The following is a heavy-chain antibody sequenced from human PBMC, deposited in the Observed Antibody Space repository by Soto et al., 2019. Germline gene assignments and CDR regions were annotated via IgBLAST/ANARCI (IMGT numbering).Heavy chain of an antibody. CDR2: TYYRSKWYN. J-gene: IGHJ4*02. V-gene: IGHV6-1*01. D-gene: IGHD1-26*01. CDR3: AQVGGPRLSVY. CDR1: GDSVSSNSAA. Sequence: SQTLSLTCAISGDSVSSNSAAWNWIRQSPSRNLEWLGRTYYRSKWYNDYAVSVKSRITISRDTSKNTLYLQMSSLRVEDTAIYYCAQVGGPRLSVYWGQGTLVTVSP.